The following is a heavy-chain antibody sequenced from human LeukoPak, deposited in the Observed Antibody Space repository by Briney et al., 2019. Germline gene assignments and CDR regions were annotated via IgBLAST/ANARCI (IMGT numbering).Heavy chain of an antibody. V-gene: IGHV1-24*01. Sequence: ASVKVSCKVSGYTLTELSMHWVRQAPGKGLEWMGGFDPEDGETIYAQKFQGRVTMTEDTSTDTAYMELSSLRSEDTAVYYCATSIAVAGTYYYYYMDVWGKGTTVTVSS. D-gene: IGHD6-19*01. CDR1: GYTLTELS. CDR3: ATSIAVAGTYYYYYMDV. J-gene: IGHJ6*03. CDR2: FDPEDGET.